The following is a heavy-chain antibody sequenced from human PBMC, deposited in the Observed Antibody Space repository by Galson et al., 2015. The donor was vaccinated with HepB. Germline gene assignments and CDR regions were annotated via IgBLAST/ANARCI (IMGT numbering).Heavy chain of an antibody. CDR3: TGDRKGGYGPFDY. J-gene: IGHJ4*02. V-gene: IGHV3-49*03. CDR1: GFTFGDYT. D-gene: IGHD5-12*01. CDR2: IRSKAHGGTT. Sequence: SMRLSCAGSGFTFGDYTMSWFRQAPGKGLEWVGSIRSKAHGGTTEYVASVKGRFTISRHDYKSIAYLQINSLTTEDTAMYYCTGDRKGGYGPFDYWGQGTLVTVSS.